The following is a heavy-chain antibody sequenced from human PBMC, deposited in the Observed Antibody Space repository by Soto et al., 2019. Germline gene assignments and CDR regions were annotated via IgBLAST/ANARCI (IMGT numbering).Heavy chain of an antibody. D-gene: IGHD3-3*01. CDR3: ARDSGFWSGYPQNYYYYYGMDV. CDR2: IIPIFGTA. J-gene: IGHJ6*02. CDR1: GCTFSSYA. V-gene: IGHV1-69*13. Sequence: RASVKVSCKASGCTFSSYAISCVRQAPGQGLEWMGGIIPIFGTANYAQKFQGRVTITADESTSTAYMELSSLRSEDTAVYYCARDSGFWSGYPQNYYYYYGMDVWGQGTTVTVSS.